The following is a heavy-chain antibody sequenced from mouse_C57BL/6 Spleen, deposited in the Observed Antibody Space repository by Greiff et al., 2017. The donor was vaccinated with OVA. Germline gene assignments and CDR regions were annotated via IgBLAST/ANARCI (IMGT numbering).Heavy chain of an antibody. CDR2: IYPGSGST. CDR3: ARSITTVVENYFDD. J-gene: IGHJ2*01. V-gene: IGHV1-55*01. CDR1: GYTFTSYW. Sequence: QVQLQQPGAELVKPGASVKMSCKASGYTFTSYWITWVKQRPGQGLEWIGDIYPGSGSTNYNEKFKSKATLTVDTSSSTAYMQLSSLTSEDSAVYYCARSITTVVENYFDDWGQGTTLTVSS. D-gene: IGHD1-1*01.